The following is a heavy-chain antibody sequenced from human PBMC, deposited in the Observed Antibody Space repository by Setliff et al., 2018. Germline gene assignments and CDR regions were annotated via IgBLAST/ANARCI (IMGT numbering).Heavy chain of an antibody. Sequence: ASVKVSCKASGGTFSSYAISWVRQAPGQGLEWMGGIIPIFGTANYPQKFQGRVTITTDESTSTAYMELSSLRSEDTAVYYCARDLTQSHDYGGNSDSPWGQGTLVTVS. J-gene: IGHJ5*02. D-gene: IGHD4-17*01. CDR2: IIPIFGTA. CDR3: ARDLTQSHDYGGNSDSP. V-gene: IGHV1-69*05. CDR1: GGTFSSYA.